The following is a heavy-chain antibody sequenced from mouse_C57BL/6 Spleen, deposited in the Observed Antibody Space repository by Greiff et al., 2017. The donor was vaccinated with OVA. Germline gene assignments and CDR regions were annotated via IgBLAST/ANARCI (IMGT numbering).Heavy chain of an antibody. D-gene: IGHD2-4*01. J-gene: IGHJ1*03. CDR3: ARWDYDYDGYYDV. CDR2: IYPGDGDT. Sequence: VMLVESGAELVKPGASVTISCKASGYAFSSYWMNWVKQRPGKGLEWIGQIYPGDGDTNYNGKFKGQATLPADKSSSTAYMQLSSLTSEDSAVYFCARWDYDYDGYYDVWGTGTTVTVSS. V-gene: IGHV1-80*01. CDR1: GYAFSSYW.